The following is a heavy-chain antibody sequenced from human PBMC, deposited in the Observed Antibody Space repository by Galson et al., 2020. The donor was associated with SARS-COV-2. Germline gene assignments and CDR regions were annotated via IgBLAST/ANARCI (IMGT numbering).Heavy chain of an antibody. CDR2: IYNTGTT. Sequence: SETLSLTCTVSGGSIRSSNYYWCWIRQPPGKGLERLGSIYNTGTTHYSPSLQSRVTISVDTSKHQFSLNLGSVTAADTAMYYCARDATSSGWYNWFDPWSQGTLVTVSA. J-gene: IGHJ5*02. CDR3: ARDATSSGWYNWFDP. D-gene: IGHD6-19*01. V-gene: IGHV4-39*07. CDR1: GGSIRSSNYY.